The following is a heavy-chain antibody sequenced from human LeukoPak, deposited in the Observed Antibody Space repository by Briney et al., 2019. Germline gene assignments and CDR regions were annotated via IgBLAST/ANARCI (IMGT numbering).Heavy chain of an antibody. CDR2: TSPNSGGT. V-gene: IGHV1-2*02. D-gene: IGHD5-24*01. J-gene: IGHJ4*02. CDR1: GYTFTGYY. CDR3: AKTGEMATTAPDY. Sequence: ASVKVSCKASGYTFTGYYMHWVRQAPGQGLEWMGWTSPNSGGTNYAQKFQGRVTMTRDTSISTAYMELSRLRSDDTAVYYCAKTGEMATTAPDYWGQGTLVTVSS.